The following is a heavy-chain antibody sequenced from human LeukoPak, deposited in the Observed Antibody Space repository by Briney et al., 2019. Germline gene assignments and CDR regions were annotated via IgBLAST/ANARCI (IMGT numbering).Heavy chain of an antibody. D-gene: IGHD3-3*01. CDR1: GFTFSDYY. CDR3: ATPARRYYTGWFAP. V-gene: IGHV3-11*01. CDR2: ISSSGSTI. J-gene: IGHJ5*02. Sequence: PGGSLRLSCAASGFTFSDYYMSWIRQAPGKGLEWVSYISSSGSTIYYADSVKGRFTISRDNSKNTLYLQMNSLRAEDTAVYYCATPARRYYTGWFAPWGQGTLVTVSS.